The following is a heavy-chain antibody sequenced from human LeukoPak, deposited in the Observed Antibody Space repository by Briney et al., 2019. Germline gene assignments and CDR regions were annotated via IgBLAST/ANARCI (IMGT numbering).Heavy chain of an antibody. CDR2: IYSGGST. CDR3: ARDRKSSGYYFFDY. CDR1: GFTVSSNY. D-gene: IGHD3-22*01. Sequence: GGSLRLSCAASGFTVSSNYMSWVRQAPGKGLEWVSVIYSGGSTYYADSVKGRFTISRDNSKNTLYLQMNSLRAEDTAVYYCARDRKSSGYYFFDYWGQGTLVTVSS. V-gene: IGHV3-53*01. J-gene: IGHJ4*02.